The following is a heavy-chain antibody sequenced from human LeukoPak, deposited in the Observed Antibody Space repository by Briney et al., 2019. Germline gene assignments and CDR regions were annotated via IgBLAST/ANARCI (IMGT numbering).Heavy chain of an antibody. Sequence: GGSLRLSCAASGFTFDDYAMHWVRQAPGKGLEWVSGISWNSGTIGYADSVKGRFTISRDNAKNSLYLQMNSLRAEDTALYYCARDNRLYDFWSGYSNWFDPWGQGTLVTVSS. CDR2: ISWNSGTI. CDR3: ARDNRLYDFWSGYSNWFDP. J-gene: IGHJ5*02. D-gene: IGHD3-3*01. CDR1: GFTFDDYA. V-gene: IGHV3-9*01.